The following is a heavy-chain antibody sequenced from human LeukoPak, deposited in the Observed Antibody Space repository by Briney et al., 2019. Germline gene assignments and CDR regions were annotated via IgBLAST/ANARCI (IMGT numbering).Heavy chain of an antibody. CDR2: FDPVDGET. J-gene: IGHJ4*02. V-gene: IGHV1-24*01. Sequence: ASVKVSCKVSGYTLTELSMHWVRQAPGKRLEWMGGFDPVDGETIYAQKFQGRVTMTEDTSTDTAYMELSSLRSEDTAVYYCATISSSGWYFDYWGQGTLVTVSS. CDR1: GYTLTELS. CDR3: ATISSSGWYFDY. D-gene: IGHD6-19*01.